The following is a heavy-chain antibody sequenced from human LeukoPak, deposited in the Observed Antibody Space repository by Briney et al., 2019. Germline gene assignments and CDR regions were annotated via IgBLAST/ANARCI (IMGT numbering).Heavy chain of an antibody. V-gene: IGHV4-61*02. CDR2: IYTTGST. CDR1: GGSISGGTYH. Sequence: SETLSLTCTVSGGSISGGTYHWSWIRQPAGKGLEWIGRIYTTGSTSYNPSLKSRVTISTDTSKNQFSLKLSSETAADTAVYYCAREGGATTGIDYWGQGTLVTVSS. D-gene: IGHD1-26*01. J-gene: IGHJ4*02. CDR3: AREGGATTGIDY.